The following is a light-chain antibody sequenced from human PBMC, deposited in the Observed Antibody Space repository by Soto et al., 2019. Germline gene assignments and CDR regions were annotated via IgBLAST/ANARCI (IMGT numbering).Light chain of an antibody. CDR1: SSDVGGYKY. CDR3: ASHAGGTWV. V-gene: IGLV2-8*01. J-gene: IGLJ3*02. CDR2: EVS. Sequence: QSVLTQPPSASGSPGQSVTISCTGTSSDVGGYKYVSWYQQYPGKAPKLMIYEVSKRPSGVPDRFSGSKSVNTASLTVSGLQAEDEADYYCASHAGGTWVFGGGTKLTVL.